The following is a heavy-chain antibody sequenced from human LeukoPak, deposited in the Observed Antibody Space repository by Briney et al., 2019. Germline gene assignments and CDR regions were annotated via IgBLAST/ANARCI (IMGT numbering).Heavy chain of an antibody. CDR3: TVGLRFWEWLLSAFDY. Sequence: GASVTVSCKSSGYTFTVYYMPWVGQAPGQGLEWMGWINPNSGGTNYAQKFQGRVTMTRDTSISTAYMELSRLRSDDTAVYYCTVGLRFWEWLLSAFDYWGQGTLVTVSS. D-gene: IGHD3-3*01. J-gene: IGHJ4*02. CDR1: GYTFTVYY. V-gene: IGHV1-2*02. CDR2: INPNSGGT.